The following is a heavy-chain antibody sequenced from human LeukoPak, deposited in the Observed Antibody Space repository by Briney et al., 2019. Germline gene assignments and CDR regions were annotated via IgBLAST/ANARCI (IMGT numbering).Heavy chain of an antibody. J-gene: IGHJ4*02. Sequence: GESLKISCKGSGYSSTSYWIGWVRQMPGKGLEWMGIIYPGDSDTRYSPSFQGQVTISADKSISTAYLQWSSLKASDTAMYYCARAYYYDSSGYLYYFDYWGQGTLVTVSS. CDR1: GYSSTSYW. CDR3: ARAYYYDSSGYLYYFDY. CDR2: IYPGDSDT. V-gene: IGHV5-51*01. D-gene: IGHD3-22*01.